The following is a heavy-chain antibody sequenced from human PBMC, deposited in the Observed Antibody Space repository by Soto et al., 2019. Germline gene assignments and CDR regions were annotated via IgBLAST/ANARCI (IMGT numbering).Heavy chain of an antibody. V-gene: IGHV3-21*01. CDR1: GFTFSSYS. CDR2: ISSSSSYI. CDR3: ATPSGSYFRFDY. D-gene: IGHD1-26*01. Sequence: LRLSCAASGFTFSSYSMNWVRQAPGKGLEWVSSISSSSSYIYYADSVKGRFTISRDNAKNSLYLQMNSLRAEDTAVYYCATPSGSYFRFDYWGQGTLVTVSS. J-gene: IGHJ4*02.